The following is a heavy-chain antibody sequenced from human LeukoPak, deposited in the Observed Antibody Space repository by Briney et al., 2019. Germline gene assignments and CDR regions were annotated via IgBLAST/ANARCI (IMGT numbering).Heavy chain of an antibody. CDR1: GFSFSSYW. CDR3: AKARGYCSGGSCPFDY. V-gene: IGHV3-7*03. Sequence: GGSLRLSCAASGFSFSSYWMTWVRQAPGKGLEWVANIKPDGSEKKYVDSVKGRFTISRDNSKNTLYLQVNSLRAEDTAVYYCAKARGYCSGGSCPFDYWGQGTLVTVSS. CDR2: IKPDGSEK. J-gene: IGHJ4*02. D-gene: IGHD2-15*01.